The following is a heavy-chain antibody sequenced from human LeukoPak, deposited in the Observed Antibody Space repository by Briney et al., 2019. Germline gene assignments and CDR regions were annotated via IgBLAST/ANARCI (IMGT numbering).Heavy chain of an antibody. CDR3: ARVPRGWGKNAFDI. Sequence: ASVKVSCKASGYTFTGYYMHWVRQAPGQGLEWMGWINPNSGGTNYAQKFQGRVTMTRDTSISTAYMELSRLRSDDTAVYYCARVPRGWGKNAFDIWGQGTMVTVSS. CDR2: INPNSGGT. CDR1: GYTFTGYY. D-gene: IGHD1-26*01. J-gene: IGHJ3*02. V-gene: IGHV1-2*02.